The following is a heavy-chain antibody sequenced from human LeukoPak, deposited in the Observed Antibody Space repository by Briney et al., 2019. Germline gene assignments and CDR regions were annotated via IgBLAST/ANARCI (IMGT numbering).Heavy chain of an antibody. CDR1: GYTFTSYD. D-gene: IGHD2-2*01. CDR2: MNPNSGNT. J-gene: IGHJ6*03. CDR3: ARGPVPALYYYMDV. Sequence: ASVKVSCKASGYTFTSYDINWVRQATGQGLEWMGWMNPNSGNTGYAQKFQGRVTMTRNTSISTAYMELSSLRSEDTAVYYCARGPVPALYYYMDVWGKGTTVTVSS. V-gene: IGHV1-8*01.